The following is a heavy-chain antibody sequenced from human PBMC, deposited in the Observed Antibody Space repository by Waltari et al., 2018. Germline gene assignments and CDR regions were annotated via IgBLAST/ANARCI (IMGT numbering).Heavy chain of an antibody. CDR2: ISWNSGSI. Sequence: EVQLVESGGGLVQPGRSLRLSCAASGFTFDDYAMHWVRQAPGKGLWWVSGISWNSGSIGYADSVKGRFTISRDDSKNTLYLQMNSLKTEDTAVYYCTTDVNYFDYWGQGTLVTVSS. V-gene: IGHV3-9*01. J-gene: IGHJ4*02. CDR1: GFTFDDYA. CDR3: TTDVNYFDY.